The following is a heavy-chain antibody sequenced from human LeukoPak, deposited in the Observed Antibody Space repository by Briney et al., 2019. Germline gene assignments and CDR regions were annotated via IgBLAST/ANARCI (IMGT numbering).Heavy chain of an antibody. CDR2: ISSSSSYI. D-gene: IGHD6-13*01. J-gene: IGHJ1*01. V-gene: IGHV3-21*04. CDR3: AKDLYSSSKKYFHH. CDR1: GSTFSSYS. Sequence: GGSLRLSCAASGSTFSSYSMNWVRQAPGKGLEWVSSISSSSSYIYYADSVKGRFTISRDNAKNSLYLQMNSLRAEDTALYYCAKDLYSSSKKYFHHWGQGTLVTVSS.